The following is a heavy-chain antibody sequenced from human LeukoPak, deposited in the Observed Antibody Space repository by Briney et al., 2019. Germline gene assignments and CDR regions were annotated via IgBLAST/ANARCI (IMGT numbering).Heavy chain of an antibody. V-gene: IGHV4-39*01. CDR1: GGPISSSSYY. CDR2: IYYSGST. CDR3: AGHIVATITGVDY. D-gene: IGHD5-12*01. J-gene: IGHJ4*02. Sequence: PSEALSLTCTVSGGPISSSSYYWGWFRRPPGNGLEWIGSIYYSGSTYYNPSLKSRVTISVDTSKNQFSLKLSSVTAADTAVYYCAGHIVATITGVDYWGQGTLVTVSS.